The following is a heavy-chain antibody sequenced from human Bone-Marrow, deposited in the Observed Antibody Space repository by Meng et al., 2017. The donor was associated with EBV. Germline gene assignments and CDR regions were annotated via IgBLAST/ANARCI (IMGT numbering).Heavy chain of an antibody. CDR1: GGSISSSNW. V-gene: IGHV4-4*02. CDR3: ARDQGYYDSRGFDY. Sequence: QGQLQTAAPGLVKPSGTLPLTCAVSGGSISSSNWWSWVRQPPGKGLEWIGEIYHSGSTNYNPSLQSRVTISVDKSKNQFSLKLSSVTAADTAAYYCARDQGYYDSRGFDYWGQGTLVTVSS. CDR2: IYHSGST. D-gene: IGHD3-22*01. J-gene: IGHJ4*02.